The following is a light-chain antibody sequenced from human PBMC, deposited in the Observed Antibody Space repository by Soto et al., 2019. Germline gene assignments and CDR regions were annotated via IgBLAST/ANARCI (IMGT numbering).Light chain of an antibody. V-gene: IGLV1-40*01. CDR1: SSNIGATYD. J-gene: IGLJ3*02. Sequence: QSVLTQPTSVSGAPGQAVTISCTGSSSNIGATYDVHWYQQLPGAAPKLLIFVNTNRPSGVPDRFSASKSGTSASLAITGLQADDEADYYCQSYATALRAWVFGGGTKLTVL. CDR3: QSYATALRAWV. CDR2: VNT.